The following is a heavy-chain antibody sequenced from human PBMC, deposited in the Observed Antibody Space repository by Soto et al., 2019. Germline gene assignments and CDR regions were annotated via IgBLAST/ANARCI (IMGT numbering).Heavy chain of an antibody. V-gene: IGHV3-33*01. CDR2: IWYDGSNK. Sequence: PGGSLRLSCAASGFTFSSYGMHWVRQAPGKGLEWVAVIWYDGSNKYYADSVKGRFTISRDNSKNTLYLQMNSLRAEDTAVYYCARGQLGYCSSTSCLPFDYWGQGTLVTVSS. D-gene: IGHD2-2*01. CDR3: ARGQLGYCSSTSCLPFDY. CDR1: GFTFSSYG. J-gene: IGHJ4*02.